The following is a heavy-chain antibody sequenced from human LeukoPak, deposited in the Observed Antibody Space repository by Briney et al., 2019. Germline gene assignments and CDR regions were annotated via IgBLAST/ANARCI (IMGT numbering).Heavy chain of an antibody. D-gene: IGHD6-13*01. V-gene: IGHV3-23*01. CDR3: AKDRGAAAGSLPPDDY. CDR1: GFTFSSYA. J-gene: IGHJ4*02. CDR2: ISGSGGST. Sequence: PGRSLRLSYAASGFTFSSYAMSWVRQAPGKGLEWVSAISGSGGSTYYADSVKGRFTISRDNSKNTLYLQMNSLRAEDTAVYYCAKDRGAAAGSLPPDDYWGQGTLVTVSS.